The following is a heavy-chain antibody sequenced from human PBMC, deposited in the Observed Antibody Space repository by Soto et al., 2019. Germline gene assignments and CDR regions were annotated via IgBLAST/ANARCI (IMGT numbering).Heavy chain of an antibody. J-gene: IGHJ4*02. D-gene: IGHD6-19*01. CDR3: ARRTSGWYFDY. V-gene: IGHV3-23*01. CDR1: GFTFSSYA. Sequence: GGSLRLSCAASGFTFSSYAMNWVRQAPGKGLEWVSVISGSGDSTYYADSVKGRFTISRDSSKNTLYLQMNSLRAEDTAVYYCARRTSGWYFDYWGQGTLVTVSS. CDR2: ISGSGDST.